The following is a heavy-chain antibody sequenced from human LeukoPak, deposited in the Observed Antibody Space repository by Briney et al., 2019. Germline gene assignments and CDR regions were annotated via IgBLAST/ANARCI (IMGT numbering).Heavy chain of an antibody. CDR3: ARRVSNSYYDSSGYLFDY. Sequence: GESLKISCKGPGYSFTSYWIGWVRQMPGKGLEWMGIIYPGDSDTRYSPFFQGQVTISADKSISTAYLQWSSLKASDTAMYYCARRVSNSYYDSSGYLFDYWGQGTLVTVSS. D-gene: IGHD3-22*01. V-gene: IGHV5-51*01. J-gene: IGHJ4*02. CDR2: IYPGDSDT. CDR1: GYSFTSYW.